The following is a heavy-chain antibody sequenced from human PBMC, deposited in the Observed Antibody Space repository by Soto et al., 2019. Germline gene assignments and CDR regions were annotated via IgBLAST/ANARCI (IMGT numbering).Heavy chain of an antibody. CDR3: ARDRSSSSSRNYYYYGMDV. V-gene: IGHV4-59*01. Sequence: QVQLQESGPGLVKPSETLSLTCTVSGGSISSYYWSWIRQPPGKGLEWIGYIYYSGSTNYNPSLKSRVTISVDTSKTQFSLKLSSVTAADTAVYYCARDRSSSSSRNYYYYGMDVWGQGTTVTVSS. J-gene: IGHJ6*02. CDR1: GGSISSYY. D-gene: IGHD6-6*01. CDR2: IYYSGST.